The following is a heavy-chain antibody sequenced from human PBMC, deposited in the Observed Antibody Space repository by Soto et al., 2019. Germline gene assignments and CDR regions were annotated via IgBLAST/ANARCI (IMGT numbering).Heavy chain of an antibody. CDR3: ARDQEAIAVAVI. V-gene: IGHV1-69*04. D-gene: IGHD6-19*01. Sequence: SVKVSCKASGGTFSSFTISWVRQAPGQGLEWMGRIIPILGIANYAQKFQGRVTITAYKSTSTAYMELSSLRSEDTAVYYCARDQEAIAVAVIWGQGTMVTVSS. CDR2: IIPILGIA. J-gene: IGHJ3*02. CDR1: GGTFSSFT.